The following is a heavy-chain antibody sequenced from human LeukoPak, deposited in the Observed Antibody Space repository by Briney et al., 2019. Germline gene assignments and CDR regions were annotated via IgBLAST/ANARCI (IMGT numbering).Heavy chain of an antibody. CDR3: ARNGGNSDYDY. CDR1: GGSISSSSSIC. V-gene: IGHV4-4*02. J-gene: IGHJ4*02. CDR2: IYHNGAT. Sequence: PSETLSLTCAVSGGSISSSSSICWTWVRQPPGEGLEWIGEIYHNGATNYNPSLKSRVTMLLDKSKNQFFLKLYSVTAADTAVYYCARNGGNSDYDYWGQGTLVTVSA. D-gene: IGHD4-23*01.